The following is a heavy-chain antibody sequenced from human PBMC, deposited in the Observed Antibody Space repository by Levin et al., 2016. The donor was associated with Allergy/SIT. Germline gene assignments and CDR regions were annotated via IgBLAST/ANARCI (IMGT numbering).Heavy chain of an antibody. CDR3: AKAVTSANVGFVDAFDV. V-gene: IGHV4-59*01. CDR2: IYHSGDT. Sequence: SETLSLTCTVSGGSIDSYYWSWIRQSPGKGLEWIGYIYHSGDTNYNPPLKSRVSMSLDRSKNQFSLKLSSVTAADTAVYYCAKAVTSANVGFVDAFDVWGQGTMVTVSS. D-gene: IGHD6-19*01. CDR1: GGSIDSYY. J-gene: IGHJ3*01.